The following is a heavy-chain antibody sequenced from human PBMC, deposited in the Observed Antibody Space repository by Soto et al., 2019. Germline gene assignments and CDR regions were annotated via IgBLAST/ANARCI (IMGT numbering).Heavy chain of an antibody. CDR1: GSSFTSCC. CDR3: GRRQDTAMPGPASVGMDV. D-gene: IGHD5-18*01. J-gene: IGHJ6*02. CDR2: IYPGDSDT. Sequence: EFMIMSYTGCGSSFTSCCSGLVRQMPGKGLGWMGIIYPGDSDTRYSPSFQGQVTISADKSISPAYLQWSRLKDSDTAMYYCGRRQDTAMPGPASVGMDVWGQGTKVTVYS. V-gene: IGHV5-51*01.